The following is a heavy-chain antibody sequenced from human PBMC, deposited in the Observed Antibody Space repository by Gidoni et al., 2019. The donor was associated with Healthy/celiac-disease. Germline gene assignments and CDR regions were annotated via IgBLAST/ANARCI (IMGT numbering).Heavy chain of an antibody. CDR1: GFTFSSYA. J-gene: IGHJ4*02. D-gene: IGHD1-26*01. Sequence: EVQLLESGGGLVQPGGSLRLSCAPSGFTFSSYAMIWVRQAPGKGLEWVSAISGSGGSTYYADSVKGRFTISRDNSKNTLYLQMNSLRAEDTAVYYCAKDESGGSYYEDYWGQGTLVTVSS. CDR3: AKDESGGSYYEDY. V-gene: IGHV3-23*01. CDR2: ISGSGGST.